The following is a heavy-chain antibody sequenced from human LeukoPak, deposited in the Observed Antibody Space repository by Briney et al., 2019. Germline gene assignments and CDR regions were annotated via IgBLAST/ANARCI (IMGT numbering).Heavy chain of an antibody. Sequence: SVKVSCKASGYTFTSYGISWVRQAPGQGLEWMGGIIPIFGTANYAQKFQGRVTITADESTSTAYMELSSLRSEDTAVYYCARDQRALNEYYFDYWGQGTLVTVSS. CDR3: ARDQRALNEYYFDY. V-gene: IGHV1-69*13. CDR2: IIPIFGTA. D-gene: IGHD1-1*01. J-gene: IGHJ4*02. CDR1: GYTFTSYG.